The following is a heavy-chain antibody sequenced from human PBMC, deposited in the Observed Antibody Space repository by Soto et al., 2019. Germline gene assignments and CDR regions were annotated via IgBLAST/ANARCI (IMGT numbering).Heavy chain of an antibody. CDR1: GGTFSSYA. CDR3: ARGPLAVAGTKDYYYYGMDV. Sequence: VQLVQSGAEVKKPGSSVKVSCKASGGTFSSYAISWVRQAPGQGLEWMGGIIPIFGTANYAQKVQGRVTITADKSTSTAYMELSSLRSEDTAVYYCARGPLAVAGTKDYYYYGMDVWGQGTTVTVSS. J-gene: IGHJ6*02. D-gene: IGHD6-19*01. V-gene: IGHV1-69*06. CDR2: IIPIFGTA.